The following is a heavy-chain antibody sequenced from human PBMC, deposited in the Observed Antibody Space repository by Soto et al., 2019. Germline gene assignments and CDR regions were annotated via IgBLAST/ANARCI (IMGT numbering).Heavy chain of an antibody. J-gene: IGHJ4*02. Sequence: PGGSLRLSCAASGFTFSSYSMNWVRQAPGKGLEWVSSISSSSSYIYYADSVKGRFTISRDNAKNSLYLQMNSLRAEDTAVYYCARDSAAAGNYYFDYWGQGTLVTVSS. CDR3: ARDSAAAGNYYFDY. CDR2: ISSSSSYI. D-gene: IGHD6-13*01. V-gene: IGHV3-21*01. CDR1: GFTFSSYS.